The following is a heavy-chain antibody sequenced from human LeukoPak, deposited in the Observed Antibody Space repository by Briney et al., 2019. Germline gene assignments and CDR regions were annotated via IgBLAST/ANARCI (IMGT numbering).Heavy chain of an antibody. J-gene: IGHJ4*02. D-gene: IGHD4-11*01. CDR1: GDSVSDYP. CDR3: ASYSNYYFEY. V-gene: IGHV4-4*07. Sequence: SDTLSLTCTVSGDSVSDYPWSWIRQPAGKGLEWIGRIYSNGNTNYNPSLKSRVTVSVDTSKNQLSLTLTSVTDADTAVYYCASYSNYYFEYWGQGTLVTVSS. CDR2: IYSNGNT.